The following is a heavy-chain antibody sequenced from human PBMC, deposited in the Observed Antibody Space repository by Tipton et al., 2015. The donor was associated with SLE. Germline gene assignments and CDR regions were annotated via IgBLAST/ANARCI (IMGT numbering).Heavy chain of an antibody. J-gene: IGHJ4*02. D-gene: IGHD6-19*01. CDR1: GGSFSAYY. Sequence: GLVKPSETLSLTCAVYGGSFSAYYWSWIRQPPGKGLEWIGEINHSGSTNYNPSLKSRVTISVDTSKNQFSLKLSSVTAADTAVYYCARDRSSSGWYGELGLNYFDYWGQGTLVTVSS. V-gene: IGHV4-34*01. CDR3: ARDRSSSGWYGELGLNYFDY. CDR2: INHSGST.